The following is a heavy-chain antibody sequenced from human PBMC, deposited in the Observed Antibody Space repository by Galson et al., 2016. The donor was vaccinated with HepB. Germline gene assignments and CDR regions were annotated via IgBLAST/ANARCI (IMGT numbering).Heavy chain of an antibody. Sequence: QSGAEVKKPGESLQISCKASGYTSTNYWIVWVRQMAGKGLEWMGSIYLDDSDARYSPSLHGQITISADKSISTAYLQWTSLQASDTAMYYCARHPLPSPCTKKGCHDAFHPWGQGTGVIVS. V-gene: IGHV5-51*01. CDR2: IYLDDSDA. D-gene: IGHD2-8*01. CDR3: ARHPLPSPCTKKGCHDAFHP. CDR1: GYTSTNYW. J-gene: IGHJ3*01.